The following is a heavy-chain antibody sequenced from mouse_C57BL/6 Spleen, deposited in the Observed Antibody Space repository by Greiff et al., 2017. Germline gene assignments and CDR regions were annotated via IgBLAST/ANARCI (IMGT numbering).Heavy chain of an antibody. J-gene: IGHJ1*03. V-gene: IGHV5-6*01. CDR3: ARHAGTGGYFDV. CDR2: ISSGGSYT. D-gene: IGHD3-3*01. CDR1: GFTFSSYG. Sequence: EVMLVESGGDLVKPGGSLKLSCAASGFTFSSYGMSWVRQTPDKRLEWVATISSGGSYTYYPDSVKGRFTISRDNAKNTLYLQMSSLKSEDTAMYYCARHAGTGGYFDVWGTGTTVTVSA.